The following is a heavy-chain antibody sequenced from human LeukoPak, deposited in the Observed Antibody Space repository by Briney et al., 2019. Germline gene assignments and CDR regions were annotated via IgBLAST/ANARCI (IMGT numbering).Heavy chain of an antibody. D-gene: IGHD2-15*01. CDR1: GFSLSTTGMR. CDR3: ARTPYCSGGGCYSDAFGI. J-gene: IGHJ3*02. Sequence: SGPALVKPTQTLTLTCTFSGFSLSTTGMRVSWIRQPPGKALEWLAHIDWEDDKFYITSLKTRLTISKDTSTNQVVLTMTNMDPVDTATYYCARTPYCSGGGCYSDAFGIWGQGTMVTVSS. CDR2: IDWEDDK. V-gene: IGHV2-70*04.